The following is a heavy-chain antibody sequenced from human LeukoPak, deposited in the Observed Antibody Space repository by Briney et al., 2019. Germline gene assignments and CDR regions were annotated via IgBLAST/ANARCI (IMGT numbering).Heavy chain of an antibody. Sequence: SGPTLVNPTQTLTLTCTFSGFSLSTSGVGVGWIRQPPGKALEWLALIYWNDDKRYSPSLKSRLTITKDTSKNRVVLTMTNMDPVDTATYYCAHSPSIAARLPFDYWGQGTLVTVSS. CDR1: GFSLSTSGVG. CDR2: IYWNDDK. CDR3: AHSPSIAARLPFDY. V-gene: IGHV2-5*01. D-gene: IGHD6-6*01. J-gene: IGHJ4*02.